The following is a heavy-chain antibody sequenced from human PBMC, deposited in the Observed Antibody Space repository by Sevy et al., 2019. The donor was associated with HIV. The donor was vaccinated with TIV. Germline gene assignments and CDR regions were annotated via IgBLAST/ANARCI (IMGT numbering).Heavy chain of an antibody. CDR1: GYTFTSYA. J-gene: IGHJ5*02. CDR3: ARDIVVVVAASNWFDP. V-gene: IGHV1-3*01. CDR2: INAGNGNT. Sequence: ASVKVSCKASGYTFTSYAMHWVRQAPGQRLEWMGWINAGNGNTKYSQKFQGRVTITRDTSASTAYMELSSLRSEDTAVYYCARDIVVVVAASNWFDPWGQGTLVTVSS. D-gene: IGHD2-15*01.